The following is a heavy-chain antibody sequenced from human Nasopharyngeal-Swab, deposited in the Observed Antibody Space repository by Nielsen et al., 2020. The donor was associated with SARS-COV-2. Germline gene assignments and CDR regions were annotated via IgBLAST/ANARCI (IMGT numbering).Heavy chain of an antibody. CDR1: GGSFSGYY. CDR3: AGGKATYYYGSGSYYSRANWFDP. Sequence: SQTLSLTCAVYGGSFSGYYWSWIRQPPGKGLEWIGEINHSGSTNYNPSLKSRVTISVDTSKNQFSLKLSSVTAAATAVYYCAGGKATYYYGSGSYYSRANWFDPWGQGTLVTVSS. J-gene: IGHJ5*02. V-gene: IGHV4-34*01. CDR2: INHSGST. D-gene: IGHD3-10*01.